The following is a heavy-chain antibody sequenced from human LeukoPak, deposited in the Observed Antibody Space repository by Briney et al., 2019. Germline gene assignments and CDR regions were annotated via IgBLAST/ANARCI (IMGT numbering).Heavy chain of an antibody. J-gene: IGHJ4*02. CDR1: GFTFSHYW. V-gene: IGHV3-74*01. CDR2: INGDGTDT. D-gene: IGHD3-10*01. CDR3: AREVIIIRGVIINRGSTADY. Sequence: GGSLRLSCAASGFTFSHYWMHWVRQVPGKGLVWVSRINGDGTDTNYADSVKGRFTISRDNARSTLHLQMNNLRAEDTAIYYCAREVIIIRGVIINRGSTADYWGQGTLVTVSS.